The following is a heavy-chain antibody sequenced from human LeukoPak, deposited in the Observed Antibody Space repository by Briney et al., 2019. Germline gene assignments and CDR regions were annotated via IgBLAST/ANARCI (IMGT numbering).Heavy chain of an antibody. D-gene: IGHD5-18*01. CDR3: AKTMDTAMVPFDY. J-gene: IGHJ4*02. Sequence: PGGSLRLSCAASGFTFSITWMHWVRQVPGKELVWVARIESDGRRTTYAESVKGRFTISRDNSKNTLYLQMNSLRAEDTAVYYCAKTMDTAMVPFDYWGQGTLVTVSS. V-gene: IGHV3-74*03. CDR2: IESDGRRT. CDR1: GFTFSITW.